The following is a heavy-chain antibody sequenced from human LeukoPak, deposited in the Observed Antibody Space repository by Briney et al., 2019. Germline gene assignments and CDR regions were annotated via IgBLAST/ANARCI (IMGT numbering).Heavy chain of an antibody. V-gene: IGHV3-48*03. CDR2: ISSSGVAI. D-gene: IGHD3-10*01. Sequence: GGSLRLSCAASVFTLSSYAMNWVRQAPGRGGEWVSYISSSGVAIDYANSVEGRFTISRDNAKVSLYVHMYSLKAEDTAVYDCARDRLWFGEPIQAGDAFDIWGQGRMVTVSS. J-gene: IGHJ3*02. CDR3: ARDRLWFGEPIQAGDAFDI. CDR1: VFTLSSYA.